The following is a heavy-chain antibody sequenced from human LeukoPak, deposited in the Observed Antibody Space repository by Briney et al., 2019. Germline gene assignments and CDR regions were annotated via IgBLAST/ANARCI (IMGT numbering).Heavy chain of an antibody. CDR2: IKEDGSAE. CDR1: GFTFTSYW. Sequence: PGGSLRLSCVASGFTFTSYWMSWVRQAPGKGLEWVANIKEDGSAEYYVDSVKGRFTISRDNAKNSLYLQLNSLRAEDTAAYYCARDLGRWEQPREWYSDLWGRGTLVTVSS. D-gene: IGHD1-26*01. V-gene: IGHV3-7*01. CDR3: ARDLGRWEQPREWYSDL. J-gene: IGHJ2*01.